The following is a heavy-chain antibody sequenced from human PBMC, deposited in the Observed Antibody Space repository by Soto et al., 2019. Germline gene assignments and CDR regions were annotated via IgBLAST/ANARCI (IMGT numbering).Heavy chain of an antibody. CDR2: ISYDGSNK. CDR1: GFTFSSYG. Sequence: GGSLRLSCAASGFTFSSYGMHWVRQAPGKGLEWVAVISYDGSNKYYADSVKGRFTISRDNSKNTLYLQMNSLRADDTAIYYCAKEGESSHFQFDYWGQGT. D-gene: IGHD3-22*01. CDR3: AKEGESSHFQFDY. V-gene: IGHV3-30*18. J-gene: IGHJ4*02.